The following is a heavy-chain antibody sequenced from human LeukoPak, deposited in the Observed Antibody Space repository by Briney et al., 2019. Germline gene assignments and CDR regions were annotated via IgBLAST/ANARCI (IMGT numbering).Heavy chain of an antibody. CDR1: GGSFSGYY. V-gene: IGHV4-34*01. CDR2: INHSGRT. J-gene: IGHJ4*02. Sequence: SETLSLTCAVCGGSFSGYYWSGIRQPPGKGLEWIGEINHSGRTNYNPSLKSRATTSVDTSKNQFSLTVSSVTAACAACYVCPCGFPHYDYVWGSYRHELYYFDYWGQGTLVTVSS. D-gene: IGHD3-16*02. CDR3: PCGFPHYDYVWGSYRHELYYFDY.